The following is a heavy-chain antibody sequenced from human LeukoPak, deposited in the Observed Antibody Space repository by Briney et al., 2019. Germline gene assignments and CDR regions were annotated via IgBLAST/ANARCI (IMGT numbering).Heavy chain of an antibody. CDR1: GYTFTGYY. D-gene: IGHD3-22*01. J-gene: IGHJ4*02. CDR2: INPNSGGT. Sequence: ASVKVSCKASGYTFTGYYIHWVRQAPGQGLEWMGWINPNSGGTNYAQKFQGRVTMTRDTSISTAYMELSRLRSDDTAVYHCARDRGVDYSDSSGYLRHALYYFDYWGQGTLVTVSS. V-gene: IGHV1-2*02. CDR3: ARDRGVDYSDSSGYLRHALYYFDY.